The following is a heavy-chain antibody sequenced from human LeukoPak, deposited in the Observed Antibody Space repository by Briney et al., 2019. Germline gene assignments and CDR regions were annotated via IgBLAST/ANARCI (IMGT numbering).Heavy chain of an antibody. Sequence: PSETLSLTCAVSGYSISSGYYWGWIRQPPGKGLEWIGSIYHSGSTYYNPSPKSRVTISVDTSKNQCSLKLSSVTAADTAVYYCASQYYDFWSGYSQYYFDYWGQGTLVTVSS. D-gene: IGHD3-3*01. V-gene: IGHV4-38-2*01. CDR1: GYSISSGYY. CDR2: IYHSGST. CDR3: ASQYYDFWSGYSQYYFDY. J-gene: IGHJ4*02.